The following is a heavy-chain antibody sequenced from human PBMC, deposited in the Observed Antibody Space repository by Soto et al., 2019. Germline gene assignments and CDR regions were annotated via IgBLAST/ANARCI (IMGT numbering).Heavy chain of an antibody. D-gene: IGHD2-8*02. V-gene: IGHV3-30-3*01. J-gene: IGHJ6*02. CDR1: GFTFSSYA. CDR3: ASEVGAESNLSYCCYGMDV. Sequence: GGSLRLSCAASGFTFSSYAMHWVRQAPGKGLEWVAVISYDGSNKYYADSVKGRFTISRDNSKNTLYLQMNSLSAEDTAVYYCASEVGAESNLSYCCYGMDVWGQGTTVTVSS. CDR2: ISYDGSNK.